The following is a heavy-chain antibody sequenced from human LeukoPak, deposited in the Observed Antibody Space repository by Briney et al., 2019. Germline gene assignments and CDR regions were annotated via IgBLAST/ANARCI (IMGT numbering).Heavy chain of an antibody. V-gene: IGHV5-51*01. J-gene: IGHJ4*02. CDR1: GDTFTNYW. CDR3: ARARGGTYYDILTGYSTLMPFDY. CDR2: IYPGDSDT. Sequence: GASLKISCKGSGDTFTNYWIGWVRQMPGKGLDWMGIIYPGDSDTRYSPSFQGQVTISADKSTTTAYLQWSSLKASDTAMYYCARARGGTYYDILTGYSTLMPFDYWGQGTLVTVSS. D-gene: IGHD3-9*01.